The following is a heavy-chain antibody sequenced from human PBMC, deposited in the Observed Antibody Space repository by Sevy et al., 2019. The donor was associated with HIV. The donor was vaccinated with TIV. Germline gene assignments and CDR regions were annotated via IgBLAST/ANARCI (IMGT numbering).Heavy chain of an antibody. Sequence: GGSLRLSSVASGFPFSRHSMNWVRQAPGKGLEWVSSISSSGYIYSPDSLKGRFTISRDNAKNSVYLQMNSLRPEDTAVYYCARDEFGDYDFDSWGQGTLVTVSS. J-gene: IGHJ4*02. CDR1: GFPFSRHS. CDR3: ARDEFGDYDFDS. CDR2: ISSSGYI. V-gene: IGHV3-21*01. D-gene: IGHD4-17*01.